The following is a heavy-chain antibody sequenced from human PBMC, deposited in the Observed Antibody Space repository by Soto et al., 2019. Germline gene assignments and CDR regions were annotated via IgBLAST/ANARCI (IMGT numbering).Heavy chain of an antibody. CDR1: GGTFNSYG. V-gene: IGHV1-69*01. CDR2: IIPFFGPS. CDR3: ARGSNSGYYYGLDV. Sequence: QVQLVQSEAEVKKPGSSVKVSCKTSGGTFNSYGITWVRQAPGQGLEWMGGIIPFFGPSHYAQKFQGRVTITADESTSTAYMELSSLRYEDTAVYYCARGSNSGYYYGLDVWGQGTTVTVSS. J-gene: IGHJ6*02. D-gene: IGHD3-10*01.